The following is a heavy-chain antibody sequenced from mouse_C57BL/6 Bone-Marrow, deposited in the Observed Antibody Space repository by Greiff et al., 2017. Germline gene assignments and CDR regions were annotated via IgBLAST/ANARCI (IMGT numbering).Heavy chain of an antibody. D-gene: IGHD1-1*01. CDR1: GFSFNTYA. J-gene: IGHJ3*01. CDR3: VRGYGSSYGFAY. V-gene: IGHV10-1*01. CDR2: IRSKSNNYAT. Sequence: EVKLMESGGGLVQPKGSLKLSCAASGFSFNTYAMNWVRQAPGKGLEWVARIRSKSNNYATYYADSVKDRFTISRDDSESMLYLQMNNLKTEDTAMYYCVRGYGSSYGFAYWGQGTLVTVSA.